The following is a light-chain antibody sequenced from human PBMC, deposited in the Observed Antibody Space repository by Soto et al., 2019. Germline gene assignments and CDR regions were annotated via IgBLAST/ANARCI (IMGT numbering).Light chain of an antibody. CDR3: QQRYTWPLT. Sequence: EIVLTQSPATLSLSPGERATLSCRASQSVNNYLAWYQQKPGQAPRLLIYDASNRATGILARFSGGASGTDFTLTISRLEPEDFAVYYCQQRYTWPLTFGGGTKVEIK. J-gene: IGKJ4*01. CDR2: DAS. V-gene: IGKV3-11*01. CDR1: QSVNNY.